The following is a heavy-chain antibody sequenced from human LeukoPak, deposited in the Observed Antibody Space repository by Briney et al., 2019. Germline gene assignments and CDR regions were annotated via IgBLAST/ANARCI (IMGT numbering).Heavy chain of an antibody. CDR3: ARGRRGYSYGPGDY. CDR1: GGSISGYY. V-gene: IGHV4-34*01. J-gene: IGHJ4*02. D-gene: IGHD5-18*01. CDR2: INHSGST. Sequence: SETLSLTCTVSGGSISGYYWSWIRQPPGKGLEWIGEINHSGSTNYNPSLKSRVTISVDTSKNQFSLKLSSVTAADTAVYYCARGRRGYSYGPGDYWGQGTLVTVSS.